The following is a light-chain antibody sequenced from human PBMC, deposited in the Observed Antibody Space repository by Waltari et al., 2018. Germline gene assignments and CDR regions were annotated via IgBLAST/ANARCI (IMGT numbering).Light chain of an antibody. CDR3: QQYGSSPPDT. CDR1: QSVSSSY. CDR2: GAS. Sequence: EIVSTPPPGTLSLSPGERATLPCRASQSVSSSYLAWYQQKHGQAPRLLIYGASSRATGIPDRFSGSGSGTDFTLTISRLEPEDFAVYYCQQYGSSPPDTFGQGTKLEIK. V-gene: IGKV3-20*01. J-gene: IGKJ2*01.